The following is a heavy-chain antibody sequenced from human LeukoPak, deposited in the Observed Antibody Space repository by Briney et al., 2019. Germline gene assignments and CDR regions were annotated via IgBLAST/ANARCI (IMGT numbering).Heavy chain of an antibody. Sequence: GGSLRLSCAASGFTFSNYWMHWVRQAPGKGLVWVSRINTDGSNTGYADSVKGRFTISRDNAKNTLYLQMNSLRAEDTAVYYCVRDLTWSGDYSGQGTLVTVSS. CDR1: GFTFSNYW. V-gene: IGHV3-74*01. CDR3: VRDLTWSGDY. D-gene: IGHD3-3*01. J-gene: IGHJ4*02. CDR2: INTDGSNT.